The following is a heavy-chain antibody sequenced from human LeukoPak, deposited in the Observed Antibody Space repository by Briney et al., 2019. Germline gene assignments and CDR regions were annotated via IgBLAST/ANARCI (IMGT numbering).Heavy chain of an antibody. V-gene: IGHV3-21*01. J-gene: IGHJ6*03. D-gene: IGHD3-9*01. Sequence: PGGSLRLSCAASGFTFSSYSMNWVRQAPGKGLEWVPSISSSSSYIYYADSVKGRFTISRDNAKNSLYLQMNSLRAEDTAVYYCASLKILTGYYSRESDMDVWGKGTTVTVSS. CDR1: GFTFSSYS. CDR2: ISSSSSYI. CDR3: ASLKILTGYYSRESDMDV.